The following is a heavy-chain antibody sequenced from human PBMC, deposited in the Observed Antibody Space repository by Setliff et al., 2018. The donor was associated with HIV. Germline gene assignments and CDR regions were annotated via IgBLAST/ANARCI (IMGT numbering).Heavy chain of an antibody. Sequence: SETLSLTCTVSGGSASNSRYYWAWIRQPPGKGLEYIGSTYYNPSLKSRVTISVDTSKNQFSLKLSSVTAADAAVYYCASRVYYYDSSGYLREEGFDPWGQGTLVTVSS. CDR1: GGSASNSRYY. CDR2: T. V-gene: IGHV4-39*01. J-gene: IGHJ5*02. CDR3: ASRVYYYDSSGYLREEGFDP. D-gene: IGHD3-22*01.